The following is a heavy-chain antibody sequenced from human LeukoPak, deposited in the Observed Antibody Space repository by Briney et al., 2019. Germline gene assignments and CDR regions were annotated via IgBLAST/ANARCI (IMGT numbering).Heavy chain of an antibody. J-gene: IGHJ4*02. CDR3: ASGSGYCSGGSCSDY. CDR2: IEQDGSEK. D-gene: IGHD2-15*01. CDR1: GFTFSSYW. Sequence: GGSLRLSCAAFGFTFSSYWMSWVRQAPGKGLEWVANIEQDGSEKYYVDSVKGRFTISRDNAKNSLYLQMNSLRAEDTAVYYCASGSGYCSGGSCSDYWGQGTLVTVSS. V-gene: IGHV3-7*01.